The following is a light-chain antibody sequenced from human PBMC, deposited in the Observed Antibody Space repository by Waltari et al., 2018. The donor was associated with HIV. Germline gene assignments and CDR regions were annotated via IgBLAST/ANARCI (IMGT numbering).Light chain of an antibody. CDR2: EVN. CDR1: SSDLGLYNL. Sequence: QSALTQPASVSGSLGQSISISCSGSSSDLGLYNLDSWYQVSPGKAPKLIIHEVNKRPSGVSDRFSGSKSGKTASLTISGLQTEDEADYYCCSYAGDSNYVFGTGTKVTVL. CDR3: CSYAGDSNYV. J-gene: IGLJ1*01. V-gene: IGLV2-23*02.